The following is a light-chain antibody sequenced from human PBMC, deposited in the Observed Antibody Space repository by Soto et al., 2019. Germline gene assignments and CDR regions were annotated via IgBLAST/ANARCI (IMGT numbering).Light chain of an antibody. J-gene: IGLJ3*02. V-gene: IGLV1-40*01. Sequence: QSVLTQPPSVSGAPGQRVTISCTGSSSSIGAGYHVHWYQQLPGTAPKLLIYGNSNRPSGVPDRFSGSKSGTSASLAITGLQAEDEADYYCQSYDSSLSGSVFGGGTQLTVL. CDR1: SSSIGAGYH. CDR2: GNS. CDR3: QSYDSSLSGSV.